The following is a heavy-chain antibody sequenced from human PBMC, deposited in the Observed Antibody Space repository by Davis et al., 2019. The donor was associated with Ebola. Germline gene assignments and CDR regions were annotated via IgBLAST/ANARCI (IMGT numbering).Heavy chain of an antibody. Sequence: ASVKVSCKASGYTFTSYGISWVRQAPGQGLEWMGWISAYNVNTNYAQKLQGRVTMTTDTSTSTAYMELRSLRSDDTAVYYCARPSSGWNYYYYYGMDVWGQGTTVTVSS. D-gene: IGHD6-19*01. V-gene: IGHV1-18*01. CDR2: ISAYNVNT. J-gene: IGHJ6*02. CDR1: GYTFTSYG. CDR3: ARPSSGWNYYYYYGMDV.